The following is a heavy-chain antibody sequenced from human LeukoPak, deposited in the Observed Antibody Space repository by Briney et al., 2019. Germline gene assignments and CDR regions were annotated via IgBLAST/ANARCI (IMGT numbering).Heavy chain of an antibody. CDR3: ARGDGVYDYVWGGSY. CDR1: GFIFSDYY. J-gene: IGHJ4*02. V-gene: IGHV3-11*01. CDR2: ISSGGDTF. D-gene: IGHD3-16*01. Sequence: GGSLRLSCAASGFIFSDYYMVWIRQAPGKGLEWIAYISSGGDTFFYADSVKGRFTISRDNSGDSLYLQMNSLGADDTAVYYCARGDGVYDYVWGGSYWGQGTLVTVSS.